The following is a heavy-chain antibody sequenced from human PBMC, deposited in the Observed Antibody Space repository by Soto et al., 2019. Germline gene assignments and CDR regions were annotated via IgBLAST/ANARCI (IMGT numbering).Heavy chain of an antibody. V-gene: IGHV1-69*13. CDR2: IIPIFGTA. D-gene: IGHD3-10*01. CDR1: GGTFSSYA. CDR3: ASQRLWFGELLTKYYFYYGLDV. J-gene: IGHJ6*02. Sequence: ASVKVSCKASGGTFSSYAISWVRQAPGQGLEWMGGIIPIFGTANYAQKFQGRVTITADESTSTAYMELSSLRSEDTDVYYCASQRLWFGELLTKYYFYYGLDVWGQGTTVTVSS.